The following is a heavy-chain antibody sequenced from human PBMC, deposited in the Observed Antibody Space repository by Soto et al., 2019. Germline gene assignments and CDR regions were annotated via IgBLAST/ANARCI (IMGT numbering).Heavy chain of an antibody. CDR3: AKDNDFWSGPTPFDY. CDR2: ISGSGGST. D-gene: IGHD3-3*01. CDR1: GFTFSSYA. V-gene: IGHV3-23*01. J-gene: IGHJ4*02. Sequence: GSLRLSCAASGFTFSSYAMSWVRQAPGKGLEWVSAISGSGGSTYYADSVKGRFTISRDNSKNTLYLQMNSLRAEDTAVYYCAKDNDFWSGPTPFDYWGQGTLVTVSS.